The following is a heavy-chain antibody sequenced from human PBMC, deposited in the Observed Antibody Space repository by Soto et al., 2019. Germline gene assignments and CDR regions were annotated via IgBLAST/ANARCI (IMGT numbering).Heavy chain of an antibody. V-gene: IGHV3-23*01. CDR3: ARWSYLDY. D-gene: IGHD3-3*01. CDR2: ISGSDGKT. Sequence: GGSLRLSCAASGFSFGSYALSWVRQAPGKGLEWVSTISGSDGKTFYADSVKGRFSISRDTSQNTLYLQMNSLRADDTAIYYCARWSYLDYWGQGTWVTVSS. J-gene: IGHJ4*02. CDR1: GFSFGSYA.